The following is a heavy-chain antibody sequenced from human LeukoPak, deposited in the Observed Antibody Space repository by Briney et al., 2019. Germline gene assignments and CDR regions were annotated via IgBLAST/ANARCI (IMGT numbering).Heavy chain of an antibody. CDR3: ASRPRLSFDGQWLVYFDY. D-gene: IGHD6-19*01. V-gene: IGHV3-21*01. J-gene: IGHJ4*02. Sequence: GGSLRLSCAASGFTFSSYSMNWVRQAPGKGLEWVSSMSSSSSYIYYADSVKGRFTISRDNAKNSLYLQMNSLRAEDTAVYYCASRPRLSFDGQWLVYFDYWGQGTLVTVSS. CDR1: GFTFSSYS. CDR2: MSSSSSYI.